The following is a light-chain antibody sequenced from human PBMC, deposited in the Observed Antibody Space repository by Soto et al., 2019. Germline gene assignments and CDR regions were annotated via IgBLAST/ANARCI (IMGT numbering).Light chain of an antibody. J-gene: IGKJ2*01. CDR3: QQGHNLPLT. Sequence: EIVMTQSPATLSVSLGERATLSCRASQSISTELAWYQPKPGQPPRLLIYSASTRATGVPARFTVSGSGSEFTLTISGLQSEDFAVYYCQQGHNLPLTFGQGTRLEI. CDR1: QSISTE. CDR2: SAS. V-gene: IGKV3-15*01.